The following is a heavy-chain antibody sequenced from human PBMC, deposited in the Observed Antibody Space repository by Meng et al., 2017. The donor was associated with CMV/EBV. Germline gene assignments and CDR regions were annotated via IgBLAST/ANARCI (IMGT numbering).Heavy chain of an antibody. CDR3: AKGGEGYSYGYDY. D-gene: IGHD5-18*01. CDR2: IYSGGSST. J-gene: IGHJ4*02. CDR1: GFTFSSYA. Sequence: GESLEISCAAAGFTFSSYAMSWVRQAPGRGLEWVSVIYSGGSSTYYADSVKGRFTISRDNSKTTLYLQMNSLRAEDTAVYYCAKGGEGYSYGYDYWGQGTLVTVSS. V-gene: IGHV3-23*03.